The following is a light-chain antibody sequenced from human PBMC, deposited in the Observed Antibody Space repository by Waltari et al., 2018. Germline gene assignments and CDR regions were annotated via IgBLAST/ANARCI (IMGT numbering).Light chain of an antibody. CDR2: WAS. CDR1: QSVLHSSNNSNY. J-gene: IGKJ4*01. Sequence: DIVMTQSPDSLAVSLGERATINCKSSQSVLHSSNNSNYLAWYQQKPGQPPKLLISWASTRESGVPDRFSGSGSATDFTLTISSLQAEDVAVYYCQQYYSTPPTFGGGTKVEIK. CDR3: QQYYSTPPT. V-gene: IGKV4-1*01.